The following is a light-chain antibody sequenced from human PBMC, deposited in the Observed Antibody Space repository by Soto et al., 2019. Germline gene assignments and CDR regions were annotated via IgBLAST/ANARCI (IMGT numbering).Light chain of an antibody. V-gene: IGKV3-20*01. Sequence: EIVLMQSPGTLSLSPGERATLSCRASQSVSSNLLAWYQQKPGQAPRLLIYGASSRATGIPDRFSGSGSGTDFTLTISRLEPEDFALYYCQQYADSPITSGPGTKVDIK. J-gene: IGKJ3*01. CDR3: QQYADSPIT. CDR1: QSVSSNL. CDR2: GAS.